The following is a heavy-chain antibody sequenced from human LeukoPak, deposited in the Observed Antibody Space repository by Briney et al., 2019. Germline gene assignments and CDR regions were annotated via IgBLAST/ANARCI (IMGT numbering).Heavy chain of an antibody. J-gene: IGHJ4*02. CDR2: ISYDGSNK. CDR3: ARDAGGSGSYTPSDY. V-gene: IGHV3-30-3*01. Sequence: GGSLRLSCAASGFTFSSYAMHWVRQAPGKGLEWVAVISYDGSNKYYADSVKGRFTISRDNSKNTLYLQMNSLRAEDTAVYYCARDAGGSGSYTPSDYWGQGTLATVSS. CDR1: GFTFSSYA. D-gene: IGHD3-10*01.